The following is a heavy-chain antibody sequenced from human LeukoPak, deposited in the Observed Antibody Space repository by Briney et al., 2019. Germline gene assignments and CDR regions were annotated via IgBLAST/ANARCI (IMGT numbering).Heavy chain of an antibody. CDR2: ISTNGRST. V-gene: IGHV3-64*01. D-gene: IGHD5-12*01. CDR3: ARVGPSGSGYGSTGFDY. J-gene: IGHJ4*02. CDR1: GFTFNRYS. Sequence: GGPLRLSCAASGFTFNRYSMHWVRQAPGKGLEFVSAISTNGRSTYYANSVKGRFTISRDNSKNTLYLQMGSLRTEDMAVYYCARVGPSGSGYGSTGFDYWGQGTLVTVSS.